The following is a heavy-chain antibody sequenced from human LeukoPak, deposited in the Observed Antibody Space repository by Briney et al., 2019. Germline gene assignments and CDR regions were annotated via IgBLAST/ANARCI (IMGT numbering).Heavy chain of an antibody. CDR1: GMPFRRYE. Sequence: PGRSLINSCAATGMPFRRYERNSVRQAPRKRQEWVSYISSSGSTIYYADSVKGRFTISRDNAKNSLYLQMNSLRAEDTAVYYCARDGARYFDWLSFHAFDIWGQGTMVTVSS. J-gene: IGHJ3*02. V-gene: IGHV3-48*03. D-gene: IGHD3-9*01. CDR2: ISSSGSTI. CDR3: ARDGARYFDWLSFHAFDI.